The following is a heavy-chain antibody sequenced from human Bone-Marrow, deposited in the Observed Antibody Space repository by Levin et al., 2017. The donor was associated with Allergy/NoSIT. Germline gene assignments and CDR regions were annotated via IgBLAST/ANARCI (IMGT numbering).Heavy chain of an antibody. CDR3: ARLWAVAGTAVPLHYYYYMDV. J-gene: IGHJ6*03. D-gene: IGHD6-19*01. Sequence: LSLTCAASGFTFSSYWMHWVRQAPGKGLVWVSRINSDGSSTSYADSVKGRFTISRDNAKNTLYLQMNSLRAEDTAVYYCARLWAVAGTAVPLHYYYYMDVWGKGTTVTVSS. V-gene: IGHV3-74*01. CDR1: GFTFSSYW. CDR2: INSDGSST.